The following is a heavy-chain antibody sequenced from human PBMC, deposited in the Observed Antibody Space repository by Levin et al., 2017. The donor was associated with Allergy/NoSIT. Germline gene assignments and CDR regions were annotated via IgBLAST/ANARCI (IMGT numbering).Heavy chain of an antibody. CDR2: ISYDGSNK. J-gene: IGHJ4*02. CDR3: AKDRAGEDYFDY. V-gene: IGHV3-30*18. D-gene: IGHD3-10*01. Sequence: GGSLRLSCAASGFTFSSYGMHWVRQAPGKGLEWVAVISYDGSNKYYADSVKGRFTISRDNSKNTLYLQMNSLRAEDTAVYYCAKDRAGEDYFDYWGQGTLVTVSS. CDR1: GFTFSSYG.